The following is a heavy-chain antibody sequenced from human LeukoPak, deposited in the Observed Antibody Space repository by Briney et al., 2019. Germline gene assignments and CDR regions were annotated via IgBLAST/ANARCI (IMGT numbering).Heavy chain of an antibody. J-gene: IGHJ4*02. CDR1: GGSISSSSYY. V-gene: IGHV4-61*05. CDR3: ARARSSGWGTNFDY. CDR2: IYYSGST. Sequence: SETLSLTCTVSGGSISSSSYYWGWIRQPPGKGLECIGYIYYSGSTKYNPSLKSRVTISVDTSKNQFSLKLSSVTAADTAVYYCARARSSGWGTNFDYWGQGTPVTVSS. D-gene: IGHD6-19*01.